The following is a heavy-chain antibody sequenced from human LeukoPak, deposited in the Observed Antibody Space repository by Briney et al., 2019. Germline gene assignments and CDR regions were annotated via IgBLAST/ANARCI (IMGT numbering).Heavy chain of an antibody. J-gene: IGHJ4*02. CDR3: ARSTMIVVVITSFDY. Sequence: GASVKVSCKASGYTFTSYAMHWVRQAPGQRLEWMGWINAGNGNTKYSQKFQGRVTITRDTSASTAYMELSSLRSEDTAVYYCARSTMIVVVITSFDYWGQGTLVTVSS. CDR2: INAGNGNT. V-gene: IGHV1-3*01. D-gene: IGHD3-22*01. CDR1: GYTFTSYA.